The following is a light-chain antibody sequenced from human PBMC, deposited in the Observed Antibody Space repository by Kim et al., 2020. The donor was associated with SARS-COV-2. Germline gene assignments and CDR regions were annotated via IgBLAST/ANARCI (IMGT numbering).Light chain of an antibody. CDR2: AAS. V-gene: IGKV1D-16*01. Sequence: DIQMTQSPSFVSASVGDTVTITCRASQGISSWLDWYQQKPGKAPKSLIYAASSLESGVPSRFSGSGSGTDFTLTINSLQPEDFATYYCQQYDNYPRTFGQGTRLEIK. CDR3: QQYDNYPRT. J-gene: IGKJ5*01. CDR1: QGISSW.